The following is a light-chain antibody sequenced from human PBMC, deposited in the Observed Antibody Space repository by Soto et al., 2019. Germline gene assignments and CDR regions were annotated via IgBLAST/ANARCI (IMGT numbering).Light chain of an antibody. J-gene: IGLJ2*01. V-gene: IGLV1-44*01. CDR2: SNN. CDR3: AAWDDSLNGVV. Sequence: VLTQPPSASGTPGQRVTISCSGSFSNIGSNTVNWYQQLPGTAPKLLIYSNNQRPSGVPDRISGTKSGTSASLAISGLQSEDEADYYCAAWDDSLNGVVFGGGTKLTVL. CDR1: FSNIGSNT.